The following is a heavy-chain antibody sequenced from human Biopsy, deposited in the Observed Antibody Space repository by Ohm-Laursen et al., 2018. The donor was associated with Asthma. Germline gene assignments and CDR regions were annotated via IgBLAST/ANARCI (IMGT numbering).Heavy chain of an antibody. J-gene: IGHJ3*02. CDR1: GFSFSNFA. V-gene: IGHV3-30*01. CDR2: ISKDANTQ. CDR3: VRDGTDDAFDI. Sequence: RSLRLSCTASGFSFSNFAIHWVRQAPGKGLEWVGVISKDANTQDYADSVKGRFTMARDNSKNTLDLQMNSLREEDTAVYYCVRDGTDDAFDIWGQGTVVSVSS. D-gene: IGHD1-1*01.